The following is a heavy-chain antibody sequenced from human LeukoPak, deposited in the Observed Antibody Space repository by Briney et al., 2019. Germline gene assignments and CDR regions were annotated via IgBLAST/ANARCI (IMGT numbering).Heavy chain of an antibody. J-gene: IGHJ4*01. Sequence: ASVKVSCKASGYTFTDYYLLWVRQAPGQGLEWMGWIKTNSGATDYAQNFEVRVTMTRDTSSGTAYLDLSSLTSDDTAVYYCARGRRILGGPENAGDFFDYWGQGTLVIVSS. CDR3: ARGRRILGGPENAGDFFDY. CDR1: GYTFTDYY. D-gene: IGHD3-16*01. V-gene: IGHV1-2*02. CDR2: IKTNSGAT.